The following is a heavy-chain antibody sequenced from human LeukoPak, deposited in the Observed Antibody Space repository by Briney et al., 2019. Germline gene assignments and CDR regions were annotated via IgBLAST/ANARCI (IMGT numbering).Heavy chain of an antibody. J-gene: IGHJ5*02. Sequence: GASVKVSCKASGYTFTSYGFSWVRQAPGQGLEWMGWISAYNGNTNYAQKLQGRVTMTTDTSTSTAYMELRSLRSDDTAVYYCARRGYCTNGVCYTWWFDPWGQGTLVTVSS. CDR1: GYTFTSYG. CDR2: ISAYNGNT. CDR3: ARRGYCTNGVCYTWWFDP. D-gene: IGHD2-8*01. V-gene: IGHV1-18*01.